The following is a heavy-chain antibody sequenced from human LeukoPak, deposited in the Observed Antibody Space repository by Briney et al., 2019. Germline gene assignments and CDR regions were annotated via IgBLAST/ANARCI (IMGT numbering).Heavy chain of an antibody. J-gene: IGHJ4*02. CDR2: IYYSGST. CDR3: ARLGYYGSGSLIDYFDY. D-gene: IGHD3-10*01. Sequence: SETLSLTCNVSGVSISSSSYYWGWIRQPPGKGLEWIGSIYYSGSTYYNPSLKSRVTISVDTSKNQFSLKLSSVTAADTAVYYCARLGYYGSGSLIDYFDYWGQGTLVTVSS. V-gene: IGHV4-39*01. CDR1: GVSISSSSYY.